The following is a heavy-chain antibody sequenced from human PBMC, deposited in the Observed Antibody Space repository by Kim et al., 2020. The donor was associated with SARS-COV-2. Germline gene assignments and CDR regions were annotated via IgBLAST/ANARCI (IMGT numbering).Heavy chain of an antibody. CDR3: ARHSSGYT. D-gene: IGHD3-22*01. V-gene: IGHV1-46*01. Sequence: GGITTYAQKFPGRVTMTRDASTSTVYMELSSLTSEDTAVYYCARHSSGYTWGQGTLVTVSS. CDR2: GGIT. J-gene: IGHJ5*02.